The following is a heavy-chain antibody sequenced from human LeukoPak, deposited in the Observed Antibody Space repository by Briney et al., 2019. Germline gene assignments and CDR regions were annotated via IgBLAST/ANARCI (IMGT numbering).Heavy chain of an antibody. Sequence: GESLKISCKGSGYSFTSYWIGCVRQMPGKGLEWMGIIYPGDSDTRYSPSFQGQVTISADKSISTAYLQWSSLKASDTAMYYCARHTTYYYDSSGYYYGYYFDYWGQGTLVTVSS. J-gene: IGHJ4*02. CDR2: IYPGDSDT. CDR3: ARHTTYYYDSSGYYYGYYFDY. D-gene: IGHD3-22*01. V-gene: IGHV5-51*01. CDR1: GYSFTSYW.